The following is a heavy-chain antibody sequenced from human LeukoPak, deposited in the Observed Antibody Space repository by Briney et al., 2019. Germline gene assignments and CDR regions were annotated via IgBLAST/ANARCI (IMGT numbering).Heavy chain of an antibody. Sequence: ASVKVSCKASGYTFTSYGISWVRQAPGQGLEWMGWISAYNGNTNYAQKLQGRVTMTTDTSTSTAYMELRSLRSDDTAVYYCARAGKPGTTGTTGFDYWGQGTLVTVSS. V-gene: IGHV1-18*01. CDR3: ARAGKPGTTGTTGFDY. D-gene: IGHD1-1*01. CDR1: GYTFTSYG. CDR2: ISAYNGNT. J-gene: IGHJ4*02.